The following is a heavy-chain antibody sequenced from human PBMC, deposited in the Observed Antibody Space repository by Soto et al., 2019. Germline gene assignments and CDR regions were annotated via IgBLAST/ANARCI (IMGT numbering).Heavy chain of an antibody. CDR1: GGAISSGGYY. Sequence: QVQLQESGPGLVKPSQTLSLTCTVSGGAISSGGYYWSWIRQHPGKGLEWIGYIYYSGRTYYNPSLKSRVTISVDTSKNQFSLKLSSVTAADTAVYYCARGWNGGVKGYYFDYWGQGTLVTVSS. D-gene: IGHD1-1*01. J-gene: IGHJ4*02. CDR2: IYYSGRT. CDR3: ARGWNGGVKGYYFDY. V-gene: IGHV4-31*03.